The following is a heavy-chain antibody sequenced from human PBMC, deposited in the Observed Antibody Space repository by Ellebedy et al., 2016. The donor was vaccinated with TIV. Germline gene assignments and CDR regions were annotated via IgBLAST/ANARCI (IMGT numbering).Heavy chain of an antibody. Sequence: GESLKISCAASGFTFSDHYMDWVRQAPGKGLEWVGRTRNKANSYNTEYAASVKGRFTISRDDSKNSLYLQMNSLKTEDTAVYYCVSPAGSSGYWEAFDIWGQGTMVTVSS. CDR3: VSPAGSSGYWEAFDI. J-gene: IGHJ3*02. V-gene: IGHV3-72*01. D-gene: IGHD3-22*01. CDR1: GFTFSDHY. CDR2: TRNKANSYNT.